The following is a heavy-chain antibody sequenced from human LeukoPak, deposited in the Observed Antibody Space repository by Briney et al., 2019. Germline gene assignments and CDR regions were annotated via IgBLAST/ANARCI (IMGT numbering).Heavy chain of an antibody. Sequence: GESLKISCQGSGYSFTSYWIGWVRQMPGKGLEWMGIIYPGDSDTTYSPSFQGQVTISADKSISTAYLQWSSLKASDTAIYFCARHGLKNISGWHYFDYWGPGTLVTVSS. CDR3: ARHGLKNISGWHYFDY. V-gene: IGHV5-51*01. CDR2: IYPGDSDT. D-gene: IGHD6-19*01. J-gene: IGHJ4*02. CDR1: GYSFTSYW.